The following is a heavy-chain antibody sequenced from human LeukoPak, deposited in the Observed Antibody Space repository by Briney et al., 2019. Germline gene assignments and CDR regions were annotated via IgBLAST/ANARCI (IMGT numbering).Heavy chain of an antibody. J-gene: IGHJ4*02. D-gene: IGHD3-16*02. CDR2: IKQDGSGK. CDR3: ARDGDYDYVWGSYRYPPFDY. V-gene: IGHV3-7*01. CDR1: GFTFSSYW. Sequence: QPGGSLRLSCAASGFTFSSYWMSWVRQAPGKGLEWVANIKQDGSGKYYVDSVKGRFTISRDNAKNSLYLQMNSLRAEDTAVYYCARDGDYDYVWGSYRYPPFDYWGQGTLVTVSS.